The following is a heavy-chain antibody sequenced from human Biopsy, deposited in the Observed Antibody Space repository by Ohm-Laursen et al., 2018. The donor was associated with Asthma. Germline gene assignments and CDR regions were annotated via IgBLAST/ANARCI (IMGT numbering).Heavy chain of an antibody. Sequence: SDTLSLTCCLSSGSGGYMRSGNYYWGWIRQPPGKGLEWIGSIYYSGTTYYNPSLESRVTVSEDTSKNQFSLKLTSVTAADTAVYYCVRGSSSWHHGPFHYYYGLDVWGQGTTATVSS. V-gene: IGHV4-39*01. CDR2: IYYSGTT. CDR1: GGYMRSGNYY. CDR3: VRGSSSWHHGPFHYYYGLDV. J-gene: IGHJ6*02. D-gene: IGHD6-13*01.